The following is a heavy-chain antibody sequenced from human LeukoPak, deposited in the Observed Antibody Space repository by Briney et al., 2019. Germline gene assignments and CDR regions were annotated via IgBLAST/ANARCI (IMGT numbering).Heavy chain of an antibody. CDR1: GGSISSYY. CDR3: ARDPDFWSGYYNFDY. CDR2: IYTSGST. J-gene: IGHJ4*02. Sequence: SETLSLTCTVSGGSISSYYWSWIRQPAGKGLEWIGRIYTSGSTNYNPSLKSRVTMSVDTSKNQFSLKLSSVTAADTAVYYCARDPDFWSGYYNFDYWGQGTLVTVSS. V-gene: IGHV4-4*07. D-gene: IGHD3-3*01.